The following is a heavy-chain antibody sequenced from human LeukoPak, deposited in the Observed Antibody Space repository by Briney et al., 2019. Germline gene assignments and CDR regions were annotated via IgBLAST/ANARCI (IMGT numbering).Heavy chain of an antibody. J-gene: IGHJ4*02. Sequence: PSETLSLTCTVSGGSISTYYWSWVRQPAGKGLEWIGRIHTSGSVDYNLSLKSRVTMSVDTSKKQFSLTLSSVIAADTAMYYCAREGSMTARPFVSIDYWGQGTLVTVSS. CDR2: IHTSGSV. CDR1: GGSISTYY. CDR3: AREGSMTARPFVSIDY. D-gene: IGHD6-6*01. V-gene: IGHV4-4*07.